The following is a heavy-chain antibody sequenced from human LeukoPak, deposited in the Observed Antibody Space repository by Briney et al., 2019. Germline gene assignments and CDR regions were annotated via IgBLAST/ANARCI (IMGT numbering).Heavy chain of an antibody. CDR3: ARSDLVRRSEPEYYFDY. V-gene: IGHV4-59*01. J-gene: IGHJ4*02. Sequence: SETLSLTCTVSGGSIGDNYWSWLRQPPGKGLEWIGYVYYSGNSNYNPSLKSRVTLSIDTSKNQFSLKVRSVTAADTAVYYCARSDLVRRSEPEYYFDYWGQGILVTVSS. CDR1: GGSIGDNY. D-gene: IGHD3-10*01. CDR2: VYYSGNS.